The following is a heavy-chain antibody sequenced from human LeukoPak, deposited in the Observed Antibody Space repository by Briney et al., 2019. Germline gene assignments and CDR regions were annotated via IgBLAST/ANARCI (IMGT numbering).Heavy chain of an antibody. Sequence: KPSETLSLTCSVSGVSIGSSFWNWLPPSPGKGLQWIGYISYSGRTNHRPSLKSRVTTSIGSSKNQLSLTLSSVTAADTALYYCARDRSGTYYTFDVWGQGTMVTVSA. CDR2: ISYSGRT. D-gene: IGHD1-26*01. CDR1: GVSIGSSF. V-gene: IGHV4-59*13. CDR3: ARDRSGTYYTFDV. J-gene: IGHJ3*01.